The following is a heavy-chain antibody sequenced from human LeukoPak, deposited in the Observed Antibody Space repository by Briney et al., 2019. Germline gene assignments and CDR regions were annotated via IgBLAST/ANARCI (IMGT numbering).Heavy chain of an antibody. Sequence: ASETLSLTCAVYGGSFSGYYWSWIRQPPGKGLEWIGEINHSGSTNYNPSLKSRVTISVDTSKNQFSLKLSSVTAADTAVYYCARGPVVPAAMFPWGQGTLVTVSS. CDR1: GGSFSGYY. D-gene: IGHD2-2*01. CDR2: INHSGST. J-gene: IGHJ5*02. V-gene: IGHV4-34*01. CDR3: ARGPVVPAAMFP.